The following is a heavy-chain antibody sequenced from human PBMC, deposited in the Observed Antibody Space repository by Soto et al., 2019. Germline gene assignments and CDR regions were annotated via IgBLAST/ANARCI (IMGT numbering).Heavy chain of an antibody. Sequence: LRLSCAASGFTFSGSAMHWVRQASGKGLEWVGRIRSKANSYATAYAASVKGRFTISRDDSKNTAYLQMNSLKTEDTAVYYCTRHQLELRASMDVWGQGTTVTVSS. CDR1: GFTFSGSA. V-gene: IGHV3-73*01. CDR2: IRSKANSYAT. CDR3: TRHQLELRASMDV. J-gene: IGHJ6*02. D-gene: IGHD1-1*01.